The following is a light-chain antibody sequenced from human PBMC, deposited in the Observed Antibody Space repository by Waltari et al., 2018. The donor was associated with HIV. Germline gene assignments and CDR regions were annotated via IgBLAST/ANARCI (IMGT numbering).Light chain of an antibody. J-gene: IGKJ2*01. CDR3: QQYGSSPYT. Sequence: EIALTQSPGTLSLSPGERATLSCRATQAVNNNYLAWYQQKPGQAPRLLIYGASSRATGIPDRSSGGGSGTDFTLTISRLEPEDFAVYFCQQYGSSPYTFGQGTKLEIK. V-gene: IGKV3-20*01. CDR2: GAS. CDR1: QAVNNNY.